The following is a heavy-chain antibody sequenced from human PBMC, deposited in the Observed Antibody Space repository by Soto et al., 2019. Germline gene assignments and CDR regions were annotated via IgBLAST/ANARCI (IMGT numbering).Heavy chain of an antibody. J-gene: IGHJ6*02. D-gene: IGHD4-17*01. V-gene: IGHV1-69*13. Sequence: SVKVSCKGSGGTFSSYAISWVRQAPGQGLEWMGGIIPIFGTANYAQKFQGRVTITADESTSTAYMELSSLRSEDTDVYYCPTSVMTTVVSYYYCYGMDVWGQGIKVTV. CDR2: IIPIFGTA. CDR1: GGTFSSYA. CDR3: PTSVMTTVVSYYYCYGMDV.